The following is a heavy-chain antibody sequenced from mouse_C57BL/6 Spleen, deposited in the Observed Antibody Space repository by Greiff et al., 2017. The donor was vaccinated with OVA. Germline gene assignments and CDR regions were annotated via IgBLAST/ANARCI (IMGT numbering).Heavy chain of an antibody. CDR1: GYTFTSYW. J-gene: IGHJ2*01. Sequence: QVQLKQPGAELVKPGASVKVSCKASGYTFTSYWMHWVKQRPGQGLEWIGRIHPSDSDTNYNQKFKGKATLTVDKSSSTAYMQLSSLTSEDSAVYYCAIGICREGDYFDYWGQGTTLTVSS. CDR2: IHPSDSDT. CDR3: AIGICREGDYFDY. V-gene: IGHV1-74*01.